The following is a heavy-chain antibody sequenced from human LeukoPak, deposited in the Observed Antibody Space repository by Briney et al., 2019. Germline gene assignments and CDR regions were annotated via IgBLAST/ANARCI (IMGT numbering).Heavy chain of an antibody. Sequence: GGSLRLSCADSGYTFSSYSMNWVRQAPGKGLERVSSISSSSSYIYYADSVKGRFTISRDNAKNSLYLQMNSLRAEDTAVYYCAREGDIAVAGRAFDYWGQGTLVTVSS. CDR1: GYTFSSYS. J-gene: IGHJ4*02. D-gene: IGHD6-19*01. CDR2: ISSSSSYI. V-gene: IGHV3-21*01. CDR3: AREGDIAVAGRAFDY.